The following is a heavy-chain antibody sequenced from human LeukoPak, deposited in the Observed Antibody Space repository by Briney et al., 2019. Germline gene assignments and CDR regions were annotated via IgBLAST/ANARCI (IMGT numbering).Heavy chain of an antibody. CDR3: ASGLLSY. J-gene: IGHJ4*02. D-gene: IGHD5-18*01. CDR2: ISWNSGSI. Sequence: QPGRSLRLSCAASGFTFDDYAMHWVRQAPGKGLEWVSGISWNSGSIGYTDSVKGRFTISRDNAKNSLYLQMNSLRAEDTAVYYCASGLLSYWGQGTLVTVSS. V-gene: IGHV3-9*01. CDR1: GFTFDDYA.